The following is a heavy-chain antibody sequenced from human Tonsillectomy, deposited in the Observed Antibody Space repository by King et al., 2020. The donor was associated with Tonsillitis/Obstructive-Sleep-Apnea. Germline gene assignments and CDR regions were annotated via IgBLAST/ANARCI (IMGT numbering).Heavy chain of an antibody. J-gene: IGHJ5*02. CDR1: GFSLSTSGVG. CDR2: IYWDDDK. CDR3: AHSLRFLEWFNWFDP. V-gene: IGHV2-5*02. D-gene: IGHD3-3*01. Sequence: TLKESGPTLVKPTQTLTLTCTFSGFSLSTSGVGVGWIRQPPGKALEWLALIYWDDDKRYSPSLKSRLTITKDTSKNQVVLTMTNMDHVDTATYHCAHSLRFLEWFNWFDPWGQGTLVTVSS.